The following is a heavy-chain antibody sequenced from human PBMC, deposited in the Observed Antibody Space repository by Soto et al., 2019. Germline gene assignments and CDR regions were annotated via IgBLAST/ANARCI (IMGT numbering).Heavy chain of an antibody. V-gene: IGHV3-7*03. Sequence: GGSLRLSCAASGFTFSNYWMSWVRQAPGKGLEWVGNINQDGSVKYYVDSVKGRFTISRDNTKNSLFLQMNRLRAEDTAVYNCARVGYSSSSLDYWGQGTLVTVSS. D-gene: IGHD6-6*01. CDR3: ARVGYSSSSLDY. CDR2: INQDGSVK. J-gene: IGHJ4*02. CDR1: GFTFSNYW.